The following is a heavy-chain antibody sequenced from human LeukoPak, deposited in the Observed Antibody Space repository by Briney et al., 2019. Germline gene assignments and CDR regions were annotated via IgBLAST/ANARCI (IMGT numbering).Heavy chain of an antibody. D-gene: IGHD5-12*01. V-gene: IGHV4-59*08. Sequence: PLETLSLTCTVSGGSLSSYYWSWIRQPPGRGLEWIGYIYSTGSANYNPSLKSRVTLSVDTAKNQFSLKLNSVTAADTAVYYCARMGGYSGYATHWGQGTLVTVSS. CDR1: GGSLSSYY. CDR2: IYSTGSA. CDR3: ARMGGYSGYATH. J-gene: IGHJ4*02.